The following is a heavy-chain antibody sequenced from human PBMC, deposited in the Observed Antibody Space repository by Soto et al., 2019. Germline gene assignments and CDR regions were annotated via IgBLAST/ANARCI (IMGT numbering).Heavy chain of an antibody. CDR1: GYTFTAYG. V-gene: IGHV1-18*01. D-gene: IGHD2-21*02. Sequence: ASVKVSCKASGYTFTAYGFNWVRQAPGQGLGWMGWISVYTGNTNYAQNLQGRVTMTTDTSTRTAYMELRGLRSDDTAVYYCARGRAYCGGDCYLLDYWGQGTPVTSPQ. CDR2: ISVYTGNT. J-gene: IGHJ4*02. CDR3: ARGRAYCGGDCYLLDY.